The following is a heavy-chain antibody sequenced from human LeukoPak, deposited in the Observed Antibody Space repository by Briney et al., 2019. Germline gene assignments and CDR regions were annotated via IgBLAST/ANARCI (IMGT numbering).Heavy chain of an antibody. CDR3: ARGRAYYDSSGYGLNDAFDI. D-gene: IGHD3-22*01. CDR2: IWYDESNS. Sequence: GRSLRLSCAASGFTLSSYGMHWVRQAPRKGLEWVAVIWYDESNSYYDDSVKDRFTIFRENAKNSLYLQMNSLRAEDTAVYYCARGRAYYDSSGYGLNDAFDIWGQGTMVTVSS. J-gene: IGHJ3*02. CDR1: GFTLSSYG. V-gene: IGHV3-33*01.